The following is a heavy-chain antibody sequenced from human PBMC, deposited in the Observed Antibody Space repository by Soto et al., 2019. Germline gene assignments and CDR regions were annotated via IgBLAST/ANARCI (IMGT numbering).Heavy chain of an antibody. D-gene: IGHD6-13*01. CDR1: GFTFSSYS. CDR2: ISSSSSYI. CDR3: ARETHHCSSGDPDY. Sequence: EVQLVESGGGLVKPGGSLRLSCAASGFTFSSYSMNWVRRAPRKGLEWVSSISSSSSYIYYADAVEGRFTISRDNAKNSLYLQMNSLRAEDTAVYYGARETHHCSSGDPDYWGQGTLVTVSS. V-gene: IGHV3-21*01. J-gene: IGHJ4*02.